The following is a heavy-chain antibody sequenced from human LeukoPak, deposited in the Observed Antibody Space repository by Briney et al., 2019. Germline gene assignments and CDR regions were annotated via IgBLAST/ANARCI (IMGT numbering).Heavy chain of an antibody. V-gene: IGHV3-7*01. CDR2: IKQDESER. J-gene: IGHJ6*03. CDR3: ARLSAYYYGSYFYYYMDV. D-gene: IGHD3-10*01. CDR1: GFTFSSYS. Sequence: PGGSLRLSCAASGFTFSSYSMNWVRQPPGKGPEWVANIKQDESERYSVDSVKGRFTISRDNAKNSVYLHMNSLRAEDTALYYCARLSAYYYGSYFYYYMDVWGKGTTVTVSS.